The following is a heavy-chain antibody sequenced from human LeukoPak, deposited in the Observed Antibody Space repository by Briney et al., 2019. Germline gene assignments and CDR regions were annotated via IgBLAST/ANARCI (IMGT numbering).Heavy chain of an antibody. CDR3: ARVGYDILTGYYKLNAFDI. CDR1: GGSISSYY. Sequence: SETLSLTCTVSGGSISSYYWSWIRQSPGRGLEWIGYIHSSGSTNYNPSLKSRATISVDTSKNRFSLRLRSVTAADTAVYYYARVGYDILTGYYKLNAFDIWGQGTMVTVSS. J-gene: IGHJ3*02. V-gene: IGHV4-59*01. D-gene: IGHD3-9*01. CDR2: IHSSGST.